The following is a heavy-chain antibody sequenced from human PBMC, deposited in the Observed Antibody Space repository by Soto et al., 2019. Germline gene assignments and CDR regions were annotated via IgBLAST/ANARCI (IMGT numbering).Heavy chain of an antibody. CDR3: ARSPRIYDFWSGYHDY. D-gene: IGHD3-3*01. CDR2: IYPGDSDT. J-gene: IGHJ4*02. CDR1: GYSFTSYW. V-gene: IGHV5-51*01. Sequence: XESLNISCKGSGYSFTSYWIGLVRQMRGKGLEWMGIIYPGDSDTRYSPSFQGQVTISADKSISTAYLQWRSLKASDTAMYYCARSPRIYDFWSGYHDYWGQGTLVTVSS.